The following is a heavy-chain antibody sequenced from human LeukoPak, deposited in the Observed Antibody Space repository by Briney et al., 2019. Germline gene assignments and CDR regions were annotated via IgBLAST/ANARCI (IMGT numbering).Heavy chain of an antibody. J-gene: IGHJ6*02. Sequence: PGGSLRLSCAASGFTFNTYGMNWVRQAPGKGLEWVSSISSSSSYIYYADSVKGRFTISRDNAKNSLYLQMNSLRAEDTAVYYCARVGGHYYYYGMDVWGQGTTVIVSS. D-gene: IGHD2-15*01. CDR1: GFTFNTYG. CDR3: ARVGGHYYYYGMDV. V-gene: IGHV3-21*01. CDR2: ISSSSSYI.